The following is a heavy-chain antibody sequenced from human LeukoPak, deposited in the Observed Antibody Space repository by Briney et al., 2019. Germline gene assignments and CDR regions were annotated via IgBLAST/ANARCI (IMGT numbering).Heavy chain of an antibody. CDR2: INHSGST. V-gene: IGHV4-34*01. CDR3: ARGLFYGDYVSYYYYMDV. Sequence: SETLSLTCAVYGGSFSGYYWSWIRQPPGKGLEWIGEINHSGSTNYNPSLKSRVTISVDTSQNRFSLKLSSVTAADKAVCYCARGLFYGDYVSYYYYMDVWGKGTTVTVPS. CDR1: GGSFSGYY. J-gene: IGHJ6*03. D-gene: IGHD4-17*01.